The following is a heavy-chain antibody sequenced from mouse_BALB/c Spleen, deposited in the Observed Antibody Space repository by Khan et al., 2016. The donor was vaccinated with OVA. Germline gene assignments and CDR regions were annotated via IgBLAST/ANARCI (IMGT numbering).Heavy chain of an antibody. Sequence: DLVKPGASVKLSCKASGYTFTSYWINWIKERPEQGLEWIGRVAPGSGSTSYNEMIKAKTIMTIDTSYRTAYVQLSSLSSVDSAVYFCARANYYGSGLYAMDYWGQGASVTVSS. CDR2: VAPGSGST. V-gene: IGHV1S41*01. D-gene: IGHD1-1*01. CDR3: ARANYYGSGLYAMDY. CDR1: GYTFTSYW. J-gene: IGHJ4*01.